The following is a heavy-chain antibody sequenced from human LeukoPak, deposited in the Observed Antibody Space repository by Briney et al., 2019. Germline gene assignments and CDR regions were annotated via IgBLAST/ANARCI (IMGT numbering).Heavy chain of an antibody. V-gene: IGHV3-64*01. CDR3: ARSGYSNYAYYYYMDV. CDR1: GFTFSSYA. CDR2: TSSNGGST. D-gene: IGHD4-11*01. Sequence: GGTLTLSCAASGFTFSSYAMHWVRQAPGKGLEYVSATSSNGGSTYYANSVKGRFTISRDNSKNTLYLQMGSLRAEDMAVYYCARSGYSNYAYYYYMDVWGKGTTVTVSS. J-gene: IGHJ6*03.